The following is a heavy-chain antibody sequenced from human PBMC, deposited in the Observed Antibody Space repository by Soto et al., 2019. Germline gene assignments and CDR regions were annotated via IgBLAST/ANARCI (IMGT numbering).Heavy chain of an antibody. CDR3: AKGSLEYSASVDN. V-gene: IGHV3-23*01. D-gene: IGHD5-12*01. CDR2: ISARGGSS. Sequence: DVQLLESGGGLVQPGVSLRLSCAASGFSFSSYAMVWVRQAPGKGLEWVAVISARGGSSYFADSLKSRFTLSRDNSKNVLSLEMNSLRAEDTDIYFCAKGSLEYSASVDNWGQGTLVVVSS. J-gene: IGHJ4*02. CDR1: GFSFSSYA.